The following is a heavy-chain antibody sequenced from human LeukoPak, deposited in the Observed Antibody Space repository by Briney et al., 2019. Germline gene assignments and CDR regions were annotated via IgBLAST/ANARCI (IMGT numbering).Heavy chain of an antibody. Sequence: SDTLYLTCTVSGRSISRGGYSWSWIRQPPGKGLEWIGYMYHSGSTYYNPSLKSRVTISVDRSKNQFSLKLSSVTAADTAVYYCAIGVDYAGPPRGDAFDIWGQGTMVTVSS. D-gene: IGHD4-17*01. CDR3: AIGVDYAGPPRGDAFDI. CDR2: MYHSGST. V-gene: IGHV4-30-2*01. CDR1: GRSISRGGYS. J-gene: IGHJ3*02.